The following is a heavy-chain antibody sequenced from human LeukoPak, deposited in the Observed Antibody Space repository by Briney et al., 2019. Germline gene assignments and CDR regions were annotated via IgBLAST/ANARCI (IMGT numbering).Heavy chain of an antibody. J-gene: IGHJ4*02. Sequence: GGSLRLSCAASGFSFSNYAMSWVRQAPGKGLEWVSGISGLDGSTYYADSVKGRFTISRDKSKNTLFLQMQSLRAEDTALYYCAQEPGHYYDRGGYYPFAYWGQGALVTVSS. CDR2: ISGLDGST. D-gene: IGHD3-22*01. CDR3: AQEPGHYYDRGGYYPFAY. CDR1: GFSFSNYA. V-gene: IGHV3-23*01.